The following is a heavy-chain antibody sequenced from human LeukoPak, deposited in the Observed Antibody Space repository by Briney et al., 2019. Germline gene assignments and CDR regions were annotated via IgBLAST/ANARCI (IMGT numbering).Heavy chain of an antibody. J-gene: IGHJ4*02. CDR2: ISGSGGST. Sequence: GGSLRLSCAASGFTFSSYAMSWVRQAPGKGLEGVSAISGSGGSTYYADSVKGRFTISRDISNNTLSLQMNNLRAEDTAVYYCARGHDDYGDFAPRDWGQGTLATVSS. CDR3: ARGHDDYGDFAPRD. V-gene: IGHV3-23*01. D-gene: IGHD4-17*01. CDR1: GFTFSSYA.